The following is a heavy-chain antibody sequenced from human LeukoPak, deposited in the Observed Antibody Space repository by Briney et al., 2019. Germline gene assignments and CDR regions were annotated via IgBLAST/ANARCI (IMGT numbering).Heavy chain of an antibody. CDR1: GFTFYMYA. Sequence: GGSLRLSCQASGFTFYMYAMSWVRQAPGKGLEWVASMCGTAGCTFYPDSVKGRFTISRDNSKNVLCLRMNSLTAEDTAIYYCAKDRPNFHENSGHYYRRDGDSWGQGTLVTVSS. CDR2: MCGTAGCT. V-gene: IGHV3-23*01. J-gene: IGHJ5*01. CDR3: AKDRPNFHENSGHYYRRDGDS. D-gene: IGHD3-22*01.